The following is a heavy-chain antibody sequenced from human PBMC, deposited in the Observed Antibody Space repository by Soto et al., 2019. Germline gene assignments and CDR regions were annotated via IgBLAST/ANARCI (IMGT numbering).Heavy chain of an antibody. Sequence: GGSLRLSCEGSGFNFRNFNMIWVRQAPGKGLEWVSSVSGSSSYIYYADSVKGRFTVSRDNANNLVFLQMNGLRPEDTAMYYCARDLRGHYGPWGQGTMVTV. J-gene: IGHJ3*01. CDR3: ARDLRGHYGP. D-gene: IGHD4-17*01. CDR2: VSGSSSYI. CDR1: GFNFRNFN. V-gene: IGHV3-21*06.